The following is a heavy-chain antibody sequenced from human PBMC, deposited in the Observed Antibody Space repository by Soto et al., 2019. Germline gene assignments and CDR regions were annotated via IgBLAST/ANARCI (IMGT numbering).Heavy chain of an antibody. CDR3: ARKDKSGYFNWFDP. CDR2: IFPSDSDT. D-gene: IGHD3-22*01. CDR1: GYKFTSSW. Sequence: GESLKISCRTSGYKFTSSWIAWVRQMPGKGLEWMGIIFPSDSDTRYSPPFQGQVTISADRSTSTVFLQWASLKASDTAVYFCARKDKSGYFNWFDPWGQGTLVTVSS. V-gene: IGHV5-51*01. J-gene: IGHJ5*02.